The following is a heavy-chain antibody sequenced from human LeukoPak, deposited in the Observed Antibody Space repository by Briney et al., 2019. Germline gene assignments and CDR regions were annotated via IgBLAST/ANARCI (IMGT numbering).Heavy chain of an antibody. CDR2: IIPIFGTA. CDR3: ARGSYDSSGYYFDY. D-gene: IGHD3-22*01. V-gene: IGHV1-69*13. CDR1: GGTFSSYA. J-gene: IGHJ4*02. Sequence: ASVKVSCKASGGTFSSYATSWVRQAPGQGLEWMGGIIPIFGTANYAQKFQGRVTITADESTSTAYMELSSLRSEDTAVYYCARGSYDSSGYYFDYWGQGTLVTVSS.